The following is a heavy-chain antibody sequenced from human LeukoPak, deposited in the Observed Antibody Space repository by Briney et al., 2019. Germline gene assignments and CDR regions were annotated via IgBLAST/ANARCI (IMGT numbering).Heavy chain of an antibody. Sequence: PGRSLRLSCAASGFTFSSYGMHWVRQAPGKGLEWVAIISYDGTNKYYGDSVKGRFTISRDNPKNTLYLQINSLRVEDTAVYYCAKDTDYGDHTVDYWGQGTLVTVSS. J-gene: IGHJ4*02. V-gene: IGHV3-30*18. CDR3: AKDTDYGDHTVDY. D-gene: IGHD4-17*01. CDR1: GFTFSSYG. CDR2: ISYDGTNK.